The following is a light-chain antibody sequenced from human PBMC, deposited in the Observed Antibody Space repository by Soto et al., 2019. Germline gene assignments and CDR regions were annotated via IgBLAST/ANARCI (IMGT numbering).Light chain of an antibody. J-gene: IGKJ4*01. CDR1: QSVSNN. Sequence: EIVMTQSLATLSVSPGERATLSCRASQSVSNNLAWYQQKPGQAPMLLIYHASTRATGIPARFSGSGSGTEFTLTISSLQSEDFAVYYCQQYNKWPLTFGGGTKVEIK. V-gene: IGKV3-15*01. CDR2: HAS. CDR3: QQYNKWPLT.